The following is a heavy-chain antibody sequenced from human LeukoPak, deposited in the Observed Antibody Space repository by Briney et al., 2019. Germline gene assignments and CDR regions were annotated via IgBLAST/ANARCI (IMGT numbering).Heavy chain of an antibody. CDR1: GGTFSSYA. V-gene: IGHV1-69*13. D-gene: IGHD6-13*01. CDR3: ARERIAAAGTEGYFDY. J-gene: IGHJ4*02. Sequence: GASVKVSCKASGGTFSSYAISWVRQAPGQGLEWMGGIIPIFGTANYAQKFQGRVTITADESTSTAYMELSSLRSEDTAVYYCARERIAAAGTEGYFDYWGQGTLVTVSS. CDR2: IIPIFGTA.